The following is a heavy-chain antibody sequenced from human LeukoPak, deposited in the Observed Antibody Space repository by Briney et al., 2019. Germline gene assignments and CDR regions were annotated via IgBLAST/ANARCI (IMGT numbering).Heavy chain of an antibody. CDR3: ARVGSSSWYSPLDY. D-gene: IGHD6-13*01. J-gene: IGHJ4*02. Sequence: GGSLRLSCAASGFTFSSYWMSWARQAPGKGLEWVANIKQDGSEKYYVDSVKGRFTISRDNAKNSLYLQMNSLRAEDTAVYYCARVGSSSWYSPLDYWGQGTLVTVSS. CDR2: IKQDGSEK. CDR1: GFTFSSYW. V-gene: IGHV3-7*01.